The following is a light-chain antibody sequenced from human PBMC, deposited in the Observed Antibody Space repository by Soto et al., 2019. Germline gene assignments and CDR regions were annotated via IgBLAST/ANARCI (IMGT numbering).Light chain of an antibody. CDR2: DIS. CDR1: QSVSSNY. J-gene: IGKJ1*01. CDR3: QQFGASPWT. Sequence: EIVLTQSPGTLSLSPGERATLSCRASQSVSSNYLAWYQQKPGQAPRLLIYDISTRATGIPDRFSGSGSVTDFTLTISRLEPEDFAVYYCQQFGASPWTFGQGTKVEIK. V-gene: IGKV3-20*01.